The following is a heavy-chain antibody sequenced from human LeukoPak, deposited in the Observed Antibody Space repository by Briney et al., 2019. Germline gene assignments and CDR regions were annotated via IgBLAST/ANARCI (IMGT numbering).Heavy chain of an antibody. J-gene: IGHJ4*02. CDR3: ARASGGNPRGIAFDY. Sequence: GASVKVSCKASGGTFSSYAISWVRQAPGQGLEWMGGIIPIFGTANYAQKFQGRVTITADKPTSTAYMELSSLRSEDTAVYYCARASGGNPRGIAFDYWGQGTLVTVSS. CDR2: IIPIFGTA. V-gene: IGHV1-69*06. CDR1: GGTFSSYA. D-gene: IGHD4-23*01.